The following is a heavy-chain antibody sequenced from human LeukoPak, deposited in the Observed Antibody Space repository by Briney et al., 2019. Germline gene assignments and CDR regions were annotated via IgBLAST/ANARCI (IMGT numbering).Heavy chain of an antibody. J-gene: IGHJ6*02. CDR3: ATNRLAGTTHYYYGMDV. CDR1: GGSISSGDYY. Sequence: PSETLSLTCTVSGGSISSGDYYWSRIRQPPGKGLEWIGYIYYSGSTYYNPSLKSRVTISVDTSKNQFSLKLSSVTAADTAVYYCATNRLAGTTHYYYGMDVWGQGTTVTVSS. V-gene: IGHV4-30-4*01. D-gene: IGHD6-19*01. CDR2: IYYSGST.